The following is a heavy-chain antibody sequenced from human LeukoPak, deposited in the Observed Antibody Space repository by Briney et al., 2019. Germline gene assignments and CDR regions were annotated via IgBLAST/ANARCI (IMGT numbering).Heavy chain of an antibody. Sequence: SVKVSCKASGGTFSSYAISWVRQAPGQGLEWMGRIIPILGIANYAQKFQGRVTITADKSTSTAYMELSSLRSEDTAVYYCARAMDSGHDDYWGQGTLVTVSS. CDR2: IIPILGIA. CDR3: ARAMDSGHDDY. J-gene: IGHJ4*02. V-gene: IGHV1-69*04. CDR1: GGTFSSYA. D-gene: IGHD5-12*01.